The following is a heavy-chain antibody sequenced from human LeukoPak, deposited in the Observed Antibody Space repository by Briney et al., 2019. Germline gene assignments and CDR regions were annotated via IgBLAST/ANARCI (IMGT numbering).Heavy chain of an antibody. J-gene: IGHJ4*02. CDR3: AKVYYNSGSYLVYFDY. CDR2: ISGSGGST. D-gene: IGHD3-10*01. CDR1: GFSFSSYA. Sequence: GGSLRLSCAASGFSFSSYAMSWVRQAPGKGLEWVSVISGSGGSTYYADSVKGRFTISRDNSKNTLSLQMNSLRAEDTAIYYCAKVYYNSGSYLVYFDYWGQGTLVTVSS. V-gene: IGHV3-23*01.